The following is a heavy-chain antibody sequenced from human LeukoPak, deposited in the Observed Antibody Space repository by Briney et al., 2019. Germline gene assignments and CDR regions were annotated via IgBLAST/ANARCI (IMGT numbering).Heavy chain of an antibody. CDR2: ISASFGTT. CDR3: AKGSAAAGGFDY. Sequence: PGGSLRLSCAASGFTFSGYAMSWVRQAPGKGLEWVSVISASFGTTYYADSVKGRFIISRDNSKNTLDLQMNSLRAEDTAVYYCAKGSAAAGGFDYWGQGTLVTVSS. V-gene: IGHV3-23*01. J-gene: IGHJ4*02. CDR1: GFTFSGYA. D-gene: IGHD6-13*01.